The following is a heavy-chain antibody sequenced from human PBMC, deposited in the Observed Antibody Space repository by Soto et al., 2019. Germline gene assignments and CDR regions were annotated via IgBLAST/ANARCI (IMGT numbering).Heavy chain of an antibody. V-gene: IGHV3-7*01. D-gene: IGHD4-17*01. CDR2: IKQDGSEK. CDR1: GFTFSSYW. CDR3: AIEELGTVTPEAWDAVDI. J-gene: IGHJ3*02. Sequence: EVQLVESGGGLVQPGGSLRLSCAASGFTFSSYWMSWVRQAPGKGLEWVANIKQDGSEKYYVDSVKGRFTISRDNAKNSLYLQMNSLRAEDTAVYYCAIEELGTVTPEAWDAVDIWGQGTMVTVSS.